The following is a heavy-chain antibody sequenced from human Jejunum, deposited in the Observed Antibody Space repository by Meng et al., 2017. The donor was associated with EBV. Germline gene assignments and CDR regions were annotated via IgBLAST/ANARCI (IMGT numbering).Heavy chain of an antibody. D-gene: IGHD3-10*01. CDR3: ARYGSGSSALDP. CDR1: GYTFTMYG. J-gene: IGHJ5*02. CDR2: ISASNGDT. Sequence: HLVQSGTEVKKSGASVKVSCKASGYTFTMYGISWVRQAPGQGLEWMGWISASNGDTNYAQKFQGRFTMYTETSTNTAYMELGSLRSDDTAVYYCARYGSGSSALDPWGQGTLVTVSS. V-gene: IGHV1-18*04.